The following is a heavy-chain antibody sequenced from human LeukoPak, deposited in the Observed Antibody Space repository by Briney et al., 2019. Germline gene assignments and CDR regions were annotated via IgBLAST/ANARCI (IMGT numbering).Heavy chain of an antibody. D-gene: IGHD6-13*01. CDR1: GFTFSSYA. CDR3: AKGTLDSSWYYRYYYMDV. Sequence: PGGSLRLSCAASGFTFSSYAMSWVRQAPGKGLEWVSAISGSGGSTYYADSVKGRFTISRDNSENTLYLQMNSLRAEDTAVYYCAKGTLDSSWYYRYYYMDVWGKGTTVTVSS. CDR2: ISGSGGST. V-gene: IGHV3-23*01. J-gene: IGHJ6*03.